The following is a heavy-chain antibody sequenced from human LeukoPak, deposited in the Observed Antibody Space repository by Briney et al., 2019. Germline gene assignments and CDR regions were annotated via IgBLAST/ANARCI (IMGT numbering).Heavy chain of an antibody. D-gene: IGHD3-10*01. V-gene: IGHV3-11*06. J-gene: IGHJ4*02. CDR1: GFTFSDYY. CDR3: ARVGVGGLLSSSPFDY. CDR2: ISSSSSYT. Sequence: GGSLRLSCAASGFTFSDYYMSWIRQAPGKGLEWVSYISSSSSYTNYADSVKGRFTISRDNAKNSLYLQMNSLRAEDTAVYYCARVGVGGLLSSSPFDYWGQGTLVTVSS.